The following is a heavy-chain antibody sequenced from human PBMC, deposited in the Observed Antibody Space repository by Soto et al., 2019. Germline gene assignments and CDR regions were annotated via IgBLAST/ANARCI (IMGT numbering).Heavy chain of an antibody. D-gene: IGHD3-10*01. V-gene: IGHV3-30-3*01. J-gene: IGHJ2*01. CDR1: GFTFSSYA. CDR3: VRDPPRYYGSGSYYNAAVVSYFDL. CDR2: ISYDGSNK. Sequence: GGSLILSCAASGFTFSSYAVHWVRQAPGKGLEWVAVISYDGSNKYYVDSVKGRFTISRDNAKNSLYLQMNSLRAEDTAVYYCVRDPPRYYGSGSYYNAAVVSYFDLWGRGTLVTVSS.